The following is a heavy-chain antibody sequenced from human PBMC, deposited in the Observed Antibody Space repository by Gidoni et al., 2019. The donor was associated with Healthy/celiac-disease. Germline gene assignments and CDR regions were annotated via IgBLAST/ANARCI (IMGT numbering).Heavy chain of an antibody. J-gene: IGHJ4*02. CDR1: GFTFSNAW. CDR3: TTDLWDEPDGRRFDY. Sequence: EVQLVESGGGLVKPGGSLRLSCAASGFTFSNAWMSWVRQAPGKGLEWVGRIKSKTDGGTTDYAAPVKGRFTISRDDSKNTLYLQMNSLKTEDTAVYYCTTDLWDEPDGRRFDYWGQGTLVTVSS. V-gene: IGHV3-15*01. CDR2: IKSKTDGGTT. D-gene: IGHD1-26*01.